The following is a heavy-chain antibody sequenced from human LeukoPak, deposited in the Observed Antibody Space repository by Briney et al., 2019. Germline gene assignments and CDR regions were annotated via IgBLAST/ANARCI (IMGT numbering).Heavy chain of an antibody. V-gene: IGHV3-23*01. CDR3: AKRFSTSSRYYGMDV. J-gene: IGHJ6*02. CDR1: GFTFSNYA. Sequence: GGSLRLSCAASGFTFSNYAMSWVRQAPGKGLEWVSAISGSGGSTCYADSVKGRFTISRDNSKNTLYLQMNSLRAEDTAVYYCAKRFSTSSRYYGMDVWGQGTTVTVSS. D-gene: IGHD2-2*01. CDR2: ISGSGGST.